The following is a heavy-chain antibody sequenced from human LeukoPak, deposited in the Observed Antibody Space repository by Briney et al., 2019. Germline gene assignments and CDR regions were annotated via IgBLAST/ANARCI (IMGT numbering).Heavy chain of an antibody. CDR1: GFTFSSYG. J-gene: IGHJ4*02. CDR3: ARDSNELPYYGSGNRPDY. D-gene: IGHD3-10*01. Sequence: PGRSLRLSCAASGFTFSSYGMHWVRQAPGKGLEWVAVIWYDGSNKYYADSVKGRFTISRDNSKNRLYLQMNSLRAEDTAVYYCARDSNELPYYGSGNRPDYWGQGTLVTVSS. CDR2: IWYDGSNK. V-gene: IGHV3-33*01.